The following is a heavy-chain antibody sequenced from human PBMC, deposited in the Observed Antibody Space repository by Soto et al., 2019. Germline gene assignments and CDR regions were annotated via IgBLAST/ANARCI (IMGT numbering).Heavy chain of an antibody. V-gene: IGHV1-69*13. CDR1: GGTFSSYA. J-gene: IGHJ5*02. CDR2: IIPIFGTA. CDR3: ARDHKGWNYGWFDP. Sequence: SVKVSCKASGGTFSSYAISWVRQAPGQGLEWMGGIIPIFGTANYAQKFQGRVTITADESTSTAYMELSSLRSEDTAVYYCARDHKGWNYGWFDPWGQGALVTVSS. D-gene: IGHD1-7*01.